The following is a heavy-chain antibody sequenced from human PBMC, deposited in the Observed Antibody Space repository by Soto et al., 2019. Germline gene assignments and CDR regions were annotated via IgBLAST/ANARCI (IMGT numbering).Heavy chain of an antibody. D-gene: IGHD3-10*01. V-gene: IGHV2-5*02. Sequence: QITLRESGPALVRPTQTLTLTCTFSGFSLSTNGVGVGWIRQPPGKALEWLALIYWDGDHRYSPSLKTRLTITKDTSKNQVVLTMTNLDPVDTATYYCAREVYYSTYFDSWGQGTLVTVSS. CDR1: GFSLSTNGVG. J-gene: IGHJ4*02. CDR3: AREVYYSTYFDS. CDR2: IYWDGDH.